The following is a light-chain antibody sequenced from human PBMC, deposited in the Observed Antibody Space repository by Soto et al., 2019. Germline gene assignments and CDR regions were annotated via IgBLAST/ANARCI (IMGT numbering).Light chain of an antibody. V-gene: IGKV1-39*01. CDR2: AAS. CDR1: QSISRN. CDR3: QQSYTTASIT. Sequence: DIQMTQSPSSLSASVGDRVTITCRASQSISRNLNWYQHKPGKAPKLLIYAASSLQNGVPSRFSGGGSGTEFTLSISSLQPEDFGTYYCQQSYTTASITFGPGTRLEIK. J-gene: IGKJ5*01.